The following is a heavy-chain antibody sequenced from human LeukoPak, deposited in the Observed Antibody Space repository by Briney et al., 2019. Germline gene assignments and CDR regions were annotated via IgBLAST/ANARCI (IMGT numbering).Heavy chain of an antibody. D-gene: IGHD2-15*01. Sequence: GGSLRLSCAASGFTFSNYAMSWVRQTPGKWLECVSVVTGSGGDTYYTGSVNGRFTISRDNSKNTLYLQMNSLRAEDTAVYYCARGTLEHCSGASCYPLDSWGQGTLVTVSS. V-gene: IGHV3-23*01. CDR1: GFTFSNYA. J-gene: IGHJ5*01. CDR3: ARGTLEHCSGASCYPLDS. CDR2: VTGSGGDT.